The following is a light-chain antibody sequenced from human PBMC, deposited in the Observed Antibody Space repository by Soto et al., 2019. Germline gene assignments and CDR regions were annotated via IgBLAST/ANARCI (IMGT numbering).Light chain of an antibody. Sequence: DIPLTQSPSFLSASVGDRVTITCRASQGLSSDLACFQQKPGKAPKLLIYAASTLQSVVPSRFSGSGSGTYFTLTISSPQPEDVATYYCQQLNSYPITFGQGTRLEIK. J-gene: IGKJ5*01. V-gene: IGKV1-9*01. CDR3: QQLNSYPIT. CDR2: AAS. CDR1: QGLSSD.